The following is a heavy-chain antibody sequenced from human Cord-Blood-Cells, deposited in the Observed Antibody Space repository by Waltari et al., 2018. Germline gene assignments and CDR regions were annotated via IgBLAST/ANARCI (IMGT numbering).Heavy chain of an antibody. CDR3: AKDDTLIAAAGDY. D-gene: IGHD6-13*01. Sequence: EVQLLESGGGLVQPGGSLRLSCAASGFTFSSYSMSWVRQAPGKGLEWVSAINGSGGSTYYADAVKGRFTISRDNSKNTLYLQMNSLRAEDTAVYYCAKDDTLIAAAGDYWGQGTLVTVSS. CDR1: GFTFSSYS. CDR2: INGSGGST. V-gene: IGHV3-23*01. J-gene: IGHJ4*02.